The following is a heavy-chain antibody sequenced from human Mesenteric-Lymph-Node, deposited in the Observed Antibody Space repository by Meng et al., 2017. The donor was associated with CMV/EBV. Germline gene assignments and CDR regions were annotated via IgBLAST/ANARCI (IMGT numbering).Heavy chain of an antibody. CDR1: GYPFTAYG. Sequence: CTASGYPFTAYGFSWGRQAPGQRPGWMGWISAYNDQTNFEGKFRSRVTLTTNTSTRTAYMEFRSLRTDDTAIYCCARDFSADYGDYWGQGTLVTVSS. V-gene: IGHV1-18*01. D-gene: IGHD2/OR15-2a*01. J-gene: IGHJ4*02. CDR2: ISAYNDQT. CDR3: ARDFSADYGDY.